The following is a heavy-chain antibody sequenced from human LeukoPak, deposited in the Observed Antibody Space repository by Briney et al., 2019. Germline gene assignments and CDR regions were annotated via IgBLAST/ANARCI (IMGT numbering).Heavy chain of an antibody. J-gene: IGHJ5*02. D-gene: IGHD6-6*01. V-gene: IGHV3-21*01. Sequence: GGSLRLSCAASGFTFSNYNMNWVRQAPGKVLEWVSSITSSSSSYIYYADSVKGRFTIPRDNAKNSLYLQMNSLRAEDTAVYYCASGSVAGRQRAPPKEWFGPWGQGTLVTVSS. CDR3: ASGSVAGRQRAPPKEWFGP. CDR1: GFTFSNYN. CDR2: ITSSSSSYI.